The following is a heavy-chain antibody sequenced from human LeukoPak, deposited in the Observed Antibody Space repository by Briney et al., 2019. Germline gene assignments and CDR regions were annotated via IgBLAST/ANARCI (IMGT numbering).Heavy chain of an antibody. J-gene: IGHJ6*01. CDR1: GFTFSSYA. V-gene: IGHV3-21*01. CDR3: ARLDGMDV. CDR2: ISSSSTYI. Sequence: GGSLRLSCAASGFTFSSYAMHWVRQAPGRGLEWVSYISSSSTYIDYADSVQGRYTISRDNAKNALYLHMNSLRAEETAVYNSARLDGMDVWGQGTTVTVSS.